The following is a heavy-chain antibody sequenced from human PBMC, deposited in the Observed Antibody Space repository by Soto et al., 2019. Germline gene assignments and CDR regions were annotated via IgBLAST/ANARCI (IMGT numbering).Heavy chain of an antibody. J-gene: IGHJ4*02. D-gene: IGHD3-22*01. CDR1: GFTFKNYA. CDR3: ARLPYDSSGYLTF. V-gene: IGHV3-30-3*01. Sequence: GGSLRLSCAVSGFTFKNYAMHWVRQAPGKGLEWVASVSYDGSKKYDADSGKGRFTISRDNSKNTLYLQMNSLRPEDTAVYYCARLPYDSSGYLTFWGQGTLVTVSS. CDR2: VSYDGSKK.